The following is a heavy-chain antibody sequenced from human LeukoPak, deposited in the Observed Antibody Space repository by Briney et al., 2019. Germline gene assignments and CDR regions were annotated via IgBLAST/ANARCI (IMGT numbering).Heavy chain of an antibody. D-gene: IGHD2-15*01. V-gene: IGHV3-20*04. Sequence: GGSLRLSCAASGFTFDDYGMSWVRQAPGKGLEWVSGINWNGGSTGYADSVKGRFTISRDNAKNSLYLQMNSLRAEDTALYYCASTRGYRSGGSCYSDPFDYWGQGTLVTVSS. CDR1: GFTFDDYG. J-gene: IGHJ4*02. CDR2: INWNGGST. CDR3: ASTRGYRSGGSCYSDPFDY.